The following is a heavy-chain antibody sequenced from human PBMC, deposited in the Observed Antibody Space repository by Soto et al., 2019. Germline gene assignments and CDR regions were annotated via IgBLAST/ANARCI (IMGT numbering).Heavy chain of an antibody. CDR2: ISAYNGNT. CDR3: ARQADVDTAMATFDY. Sequence: GASVKVSCKVSGYTLTELSIHWVRQAPGQGLEWMGWISAYNGNTNYAQKLQGRVTMTTDTSTSTAYMELRSLRSDDTAVYYCARQADVDTAMATFDYWGQGTLVTVSS. J-gene: IGHJ4*02. CDR1: GYTLTELS. D-gene: IGHD5-18*01. V-gene: IGHV1-18*01.